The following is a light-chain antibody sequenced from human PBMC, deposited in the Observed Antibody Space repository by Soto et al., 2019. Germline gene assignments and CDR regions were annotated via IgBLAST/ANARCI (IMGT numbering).Light chain of an antibody. J-gene: IGLJ1*01. Sequence: QSVLPQPASVSGSPGQSITISCPGTSSDVGGYNYVSWYQQQPGKAPKFMIYDVSNRPSGVSNRFSGSKSGNTASLTISGLQAEDEADYYCCSYTTSNTRQIVFGTGTKVTVL. CDR2: DVS. V-gene: IGLV2-14*01. CDR1: SSDVGGYNY. CDR3: CSYTTSNTRQIV.